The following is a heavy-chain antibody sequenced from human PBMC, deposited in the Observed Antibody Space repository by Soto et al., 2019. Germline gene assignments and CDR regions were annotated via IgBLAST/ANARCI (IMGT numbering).Heavy chain of an antibody. CDR1: GGSISSYY. J-gene: IGHJ6*02. D-gene: IGHD3-10*01. Sequence: SETLSLTCTVSGGSISSYYWSWIRQPPGKGLEWIRYIYYSGSTNYNPSLKSRGTISVDTSKNQFSLKLSSVTAADTAVYYCARGARITMVEGMDVWGQGTTVTFSS. CDR3: ARGARITMVEGMDV. V-gene: IGHV4-59*01. CDR2: IYYSGST.